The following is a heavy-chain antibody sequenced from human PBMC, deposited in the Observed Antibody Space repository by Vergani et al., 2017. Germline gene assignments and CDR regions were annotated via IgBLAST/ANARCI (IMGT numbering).Heavy chain of an antibody. J-gene: IGHJ5*02. Sequence: QLQLQESGSGLVKPSQTLSLTCAVSGGSISSGGYSWSWIRQPPGKGLEWIGYIYHSGSTYYNPSLKSRVTISVDRSKNQFSLKLSSVTAAATAVYYCARDRQDSSGSPMFDPWGQGTLVTVSS. CDR2: IYHSGST. CDR1: GGSISSGGYS. V-gene: IGHV4-30-2*01. D-gene: IGHD3-22*01. CDR3: ARDRQDSSGSPMFDP.